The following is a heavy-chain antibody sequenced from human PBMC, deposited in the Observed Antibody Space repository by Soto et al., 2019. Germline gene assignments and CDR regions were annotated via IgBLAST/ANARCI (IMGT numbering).Heavy chain of an antibody. J-gene: IGHJ3*01. CDR2: MTYDGATE. D-gene: IGHD3-3*02. V-gene: IGHV3-30*14. CDR3: ARVRLSIAVNDALDV. CDR1: GFTFSDYV. Sequence: QVRLVESGGGVVQPGTSLRLSCAASGFTFSDYVIHWVRQAAGKGLEWVASMTYDGATEYYADSVKGRFTMSRVNSKRALSLQMNSLRPDDTAVYYCARVRLSIAVNDALDVWGQGTTVTVSS.